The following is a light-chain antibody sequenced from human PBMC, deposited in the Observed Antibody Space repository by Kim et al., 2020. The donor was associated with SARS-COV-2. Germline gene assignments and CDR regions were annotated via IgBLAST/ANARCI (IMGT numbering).Light chain of an antibody. J-gene: IGKJ2*01. CDR2: KAS. CDR1: QSISSW. CDR3: QQYNSYSYT. Sequence: SASVGDRVTITCRSSQSISSWLAWYQQKPGKAPKLPIYKASSLESGVPSRFSGSGSGTEFTLTISSLQPDDFATYYCQQYNSYSYTFGQGTSWRS. V-gene: IGKV1-5*03.